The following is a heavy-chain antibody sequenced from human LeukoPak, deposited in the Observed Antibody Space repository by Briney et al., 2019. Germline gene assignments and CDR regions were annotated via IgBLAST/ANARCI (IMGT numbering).Heavy chain of an antibody. J-gene: IGHJ4*02. V-gene: IGHV3-43*02. CDR2: ISGDSDYT. CDR1: GFTFDDYA. Sequence: SGGSLRLSCAASGFTFDDYAMHWVRQAPGMGLEWVSLISGDSDYTYYADSVKGRFTISRDNSKNSLYLQMNTLRTVDNALYYCAKGHGSRTGDFEYWGQGTLVTVSS. CDR3: AKGHGSRTGDFEY. D-gene: IGHD3-10*01.